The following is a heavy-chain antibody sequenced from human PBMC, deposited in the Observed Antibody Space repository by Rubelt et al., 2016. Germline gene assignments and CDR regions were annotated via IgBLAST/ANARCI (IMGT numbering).Heavy chain of an antibody. CDR3: ATFYGSGYYVFDY. V-gene: IGHV1-3*01. CDR1: GYTFTSYA. J-gene: IGHJ4*02. CDR2: INAGNGNT. Sequence: QVQLVQSGAEVKKPGASVKVSCKASGYTFTSYAMHWVRQAPGQRLEWMGWINAGNGNTKYSQKFQGRVTITRDTSASTAYMELKSLRSEDAAVYYCATFYGSGYYVFDYWGQGTLVTVSS. D-gene: IGHD3-22*01.